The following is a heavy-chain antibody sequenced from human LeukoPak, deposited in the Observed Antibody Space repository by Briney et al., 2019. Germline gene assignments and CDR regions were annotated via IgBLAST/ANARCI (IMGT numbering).Heavy chain of an antibody. J-gene: IGHJ4*02. CDR1: GGSISSYY. D-gene: IGHD1-26*01. CDR2: IYYSGST. V-gene: IGHV4-59*08. Sequence: SETLSLTCTVSGGSISSYYWSWIRQPPGKGLEWIGYIYYSGSTNYNPSLKSRVTISVDTSKNQFSLKLSSVTAADTAVYYCARHEEVVGAIDYWGQGTLVTVSS. CDR3: ARHEEVVGAIDY.